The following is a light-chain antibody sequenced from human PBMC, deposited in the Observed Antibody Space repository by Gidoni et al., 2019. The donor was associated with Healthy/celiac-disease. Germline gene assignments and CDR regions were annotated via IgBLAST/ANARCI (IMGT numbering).Light chain of an antibody. Sequence: QSVLTQQPSASGTPGQRVTISCSGSSSNLGSNTVHWYQQLPGTAPKLLIYRNNQRPSGVPDRFSGSKSGTSASLAISGLQSEDEADYYCAAWDDSLNGLVFGGGTKLTVL. CDR3: AAWDDSLNGLV. J-gene: IGLJ2*01. CDR2: RNN. CDR1: SSNLGSNT. V-gene: IGLV1-44*01.